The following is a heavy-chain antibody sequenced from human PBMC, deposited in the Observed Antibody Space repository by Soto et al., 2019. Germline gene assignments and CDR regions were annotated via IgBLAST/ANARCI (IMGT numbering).Heavy chain of an antibody. CDR2: ISYYGNNK. V-gene: IGHV3-30*14. CDR3: ARDLGSGSYPDHSFDP. CDR1: GFTFGTYP. D-gene: IGHD3-10*01. Sequence: GGSLRLSCAASGFTFGTYPMHWIRQAPGKGLEWVAFISYYGNNKYYADSVQGRFTISRDNSKSTLYLQMNSLRPEDTAVYYCARDLGSGSYPDHSFDPWGQGTLVTVSS. J-gene: IGHJ5*02.